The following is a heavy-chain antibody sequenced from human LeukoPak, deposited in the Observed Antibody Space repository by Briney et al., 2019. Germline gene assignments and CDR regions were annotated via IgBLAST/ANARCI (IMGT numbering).Heavy chain of an antibody. V-gene: IGHV3-7*01. Sequence: GGSLRLSCAASGFIFSSYWMSWVRQAPGEGLEWVANIKEEGSEKYYVDSVKGRFTISRDNAKNSLYLQMNSLRAEDTAVYYCARDLVGLPYYWGQGTLVTVSS. CDR1: GFIFSSYW. CDR2: IKEEGSEK. CDR3: ARDLVGLPYY. J-gene: IGHJ4*02. D-gene: IGHD4-11*01.